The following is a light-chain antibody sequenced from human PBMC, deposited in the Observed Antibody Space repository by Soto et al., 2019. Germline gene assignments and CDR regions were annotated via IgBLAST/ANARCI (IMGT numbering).Light chain of an antibody. V-gene: IGKV1-17*01. J-gene: IGKJ1*01. CDR2: VAS. Sequence: DIQMTQSPSSLSASVGVRVTFTCRASQDIKDHLGWYQQKPGKAPKSLIYVASRLQSGVPPRFSGSGSGTEFTLTISSLQPEDFATYFCLQHNSDQWTFGQGTKVEI. CDR1: QDIKDH. CDR3: LQHNSDQWT.